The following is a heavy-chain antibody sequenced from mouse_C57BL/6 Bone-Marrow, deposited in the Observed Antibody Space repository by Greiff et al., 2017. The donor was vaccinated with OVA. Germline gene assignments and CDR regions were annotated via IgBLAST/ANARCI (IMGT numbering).Heavy chain of an antibody. CDR3: ARQNSNSAWFAY. CDR1: GFTFSDYY. Sequence: DVMLVESGGGLVQPGGSLKLSCAASGFTFSDYYMSWVRQTPEKRLEWVAYISNGGGSTYYPDTVKGRFTISRDNAKNTLYLQMSRLKSEDTAMYYCARQNSNSAWFAYWGQGTLVTVSA. D-gene: IGHD2-5*01. J-gene: IGHJ3*01. CDR2: ISNGGGST. V-gene: IGHV5-12*01.